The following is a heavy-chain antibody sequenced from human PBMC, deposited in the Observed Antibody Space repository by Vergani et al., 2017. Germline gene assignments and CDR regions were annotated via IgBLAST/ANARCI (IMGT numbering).Heavy chain of an antibody. CDR3: AKGGGGFDY. J-gene: IGHJ4*02. Sequence: QVQLVESGGGVVQPGGSLSLSCPASGFTFSSYGMHWVRKGQGKGLEWVAFIRYDGSNKYYADSGKGRFTISRDNSKNTLYLQMNSLRAEDTAVYYCAKGGGGFDYWGQGTLVTVSS. CDR2: IRYDGSNK. D-gene: IGHD3-16*01. CDR1: GFTFSSYG. V-gene: IGHV3-30*02.